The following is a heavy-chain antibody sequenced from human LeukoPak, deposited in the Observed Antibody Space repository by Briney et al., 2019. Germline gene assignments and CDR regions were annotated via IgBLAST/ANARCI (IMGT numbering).Heavy chain of an antibody. CDR1: GFTVSSSY. D-gene: IGHD1-26*01. CDR2: IYSGGGT. J-gene: IGHJ4*02. CDR3: AKSQDGGRLFHFDY. V-gene: IGHV3-53*01. Sequence: GGSLRLSCEASGFTVSSSYMSWVRQAPGKGLEWVAIIYSGGGTYYADSVKGRFTISRDNSKNTLYLQMNSLRAEDTAVYFCAKSQDGGRLFHFDYWGQGTLVTVSS.